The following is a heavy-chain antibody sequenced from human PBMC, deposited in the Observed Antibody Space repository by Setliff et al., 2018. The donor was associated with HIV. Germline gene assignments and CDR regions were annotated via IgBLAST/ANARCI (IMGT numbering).Heavy chain of an antibody. CDR2: INHSGKT. Sequence: SETLSLTCAVYGGSFSGYYWTWIRQPPGKGLEWIGDINHSGKTNYNRSLKSRVTISLDTSKNQFSLRLTSVTAADTAVYYCARHKSQPYYFDYWGQGTLVTVSS. CDR3: ARHKSQPYYFDY. J-gene: IGHJ4*02. CDR1: GGSFSGYY. V-gene: IGHV4-34*01.